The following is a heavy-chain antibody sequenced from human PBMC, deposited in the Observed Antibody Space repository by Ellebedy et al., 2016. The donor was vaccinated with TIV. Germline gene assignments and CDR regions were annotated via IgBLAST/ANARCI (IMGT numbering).Heavy chain of an antibody. CDR3: GADRRDIEMAT. Sequence: GESLKIPCAASGVTFSSTWMHSVRQTPGKGLVWVSRINSDGRSKTYADSLKGRFTLSRDSAKDTVFLQIDSLRGEDTGMYYCGADRRDIEMATWGQGTMVTVSS. CDR2: INSDGRSK. V-gene: IGHV3-74*01. CDR1: GVTFSSTW. D-gene: IGHD5-24*01. J-gene: IGHJ4*02.